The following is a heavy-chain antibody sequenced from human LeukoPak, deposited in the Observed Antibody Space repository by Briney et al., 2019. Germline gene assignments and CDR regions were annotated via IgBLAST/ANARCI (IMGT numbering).Heavy chain of an antibody. J-gene: IGHJ4*02. CDR1: GYSLTSYW. CDR3: ARTDRGYSYGMLDY. Sequence: GESLKISCKGSGYSLTSYWIGWVRQMPGKGLEWMGIIYPGDSDTRDSPSFQGQVTISADNSISTAYLQWSSLKASDTAMYYCARTDRGYSYGMLDYWGQGTLVTVSS. V-gene: IGHV5-51*01. CDR2: IYPGDSDT. D-gene: IGHD5-18*01.